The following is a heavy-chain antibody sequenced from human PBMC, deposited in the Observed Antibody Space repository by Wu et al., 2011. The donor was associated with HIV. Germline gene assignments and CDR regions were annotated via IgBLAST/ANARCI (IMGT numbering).Heavy chain of an antibody. J-gene: IGHJ4*02. CDR1: GYNFAGYL. CDR2: INPNSGDT. Sequence: QVQLVQSGAEANKPGASVKVSCKASGYNFAGYLLHWVRQAPGQGPEWVGWINPNSGDTKYARKFQGRVTMTRDTSIITVYMELSRLKSDDTAVYYCARDGGGEFTLDYWGQGTLVTVSS. CDR3: ARDGGGEFTLDY. V-gene: IGHV1-2*02. D-gene: IGHD3-16*01.